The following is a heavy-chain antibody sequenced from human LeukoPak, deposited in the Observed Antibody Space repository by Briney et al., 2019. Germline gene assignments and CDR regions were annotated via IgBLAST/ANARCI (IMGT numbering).Heavy chain of an antibody. CDR2: IRYDGSNK. CDR3: ARVDGYNWADFDY. D-gene: IGHD5-24*01. Sequence: GGSLRLSCAASGFTFSSYGMHWVRQAPGKGLEWVAFIRYDGSNKYYADSVKGRFTISRDNSKNTLYLQMNSLRAEDTAVYYCARVDGYNWADFDYWGQGTLVTVSS. V-gene: IGHV3-30*02. CDR1: GFTFSSYG. J-gene: IGHJ4*02.